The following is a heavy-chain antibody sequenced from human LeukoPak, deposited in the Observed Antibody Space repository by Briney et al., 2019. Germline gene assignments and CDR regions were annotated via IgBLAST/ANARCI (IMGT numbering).Heavy chain of an antibody. CDR1: GFTFSSFA. D-gene: IGHD2-15*01. CDR2: ISVSGNHI. J-gene: IGHJ6*02. CDR3: ARDCSGGSCYSTTYQYGMDV. V-gene: IGHV3-21*01. Sequence: KPGGSLRLSCAASGFTFSSFAINWVRQAPGKGLEWVSFISVSGNHIYYAGSVKGRFTSSRDNAKNSLYLQMNSLGAEDTAVYYCARDCSGGSCYSTTYQYGMDVWGQGTTVTVSS.